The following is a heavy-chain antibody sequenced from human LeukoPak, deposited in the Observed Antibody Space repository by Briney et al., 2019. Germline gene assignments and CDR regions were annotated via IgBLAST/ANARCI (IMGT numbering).Heavy chain of an antibody. V-gene: IGHV3-30*02. CDR1: GFTFSTYG. J-gene: IGHJ4*02. CDR3: AKDVNVGGDYFDY. Sequence: GGSLRLSCAASGFTFSTYGMHWVRQATGKGLEWVAFIRYDGSIKYYVDSVKGRFTISRDNSKNTLYLQMNSLRAEDTAVYYCAKDVNVGGDYFDYWGQGTLVTVSS. D-gene: IGHD3-10*01. CDR2: IRYDGSIK.